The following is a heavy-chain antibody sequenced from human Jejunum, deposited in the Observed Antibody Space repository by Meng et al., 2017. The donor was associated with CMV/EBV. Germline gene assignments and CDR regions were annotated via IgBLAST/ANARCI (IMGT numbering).Heavy chain of an antibody. D-gene: IGHD2/OR15-2a*01. J-gene: IGHJ4*02. CDR2: LIPVLNKA. V-gene: IGHV1-69*10. CDR3: ARGRGNQPLFDF. CDR1: GGSFRNYT. Sequence: VRRWPRGAERKEPGRQCMAACMTSGGSFRNYTFSWVRQAPGQGLEWMGGLIPVLNKAKSAPRFQDRVTFTADETTTTAYMELISLTFEDTSVYFCARGRGNQPLFDFWGQGTLVTVSS.